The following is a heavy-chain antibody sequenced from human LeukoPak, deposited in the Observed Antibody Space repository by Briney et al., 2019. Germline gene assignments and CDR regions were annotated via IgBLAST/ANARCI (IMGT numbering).Heavy chain of an antibody. J-gene: IGHJ5*02. CDR3: ARHGIYYGLGSSYGLPNWFDP. Sequence: PSETLSLTCTVSGGSISSTRYYWGWIRQPPGKGLEWIGSIYYSGSTYYNPSLKSRVTMSVDRSKNQFSLKLSSVTAADTAVYCARHGIYYGLGSSYGLPNWFDPWGQGTLVTVSS. CDR2: IYYSGST. D-gene: IGHD3-10*01. CDR1: GGSISSTRYY. V-gene: IGHV4-39*01.